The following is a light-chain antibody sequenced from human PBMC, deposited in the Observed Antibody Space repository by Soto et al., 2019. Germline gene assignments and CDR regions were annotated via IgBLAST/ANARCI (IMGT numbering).Light chain of an antibody. CDR1: SSNIGNNY. Sequence: QSVLTQPPSVSASPGQKVTISCSGSSSNIGNNYFSWYQQLPATAPNLLIYDNNKRPSGIPDRFSCSKSCTSATLRITGLQTGDEADYYCGTWDSSSVVFGGGTKLTVL. CDR3: GTWDSSSVV. J-gene: IGLJ2*01. V-gene: IGLV1-51*01. CDR2: DNN.